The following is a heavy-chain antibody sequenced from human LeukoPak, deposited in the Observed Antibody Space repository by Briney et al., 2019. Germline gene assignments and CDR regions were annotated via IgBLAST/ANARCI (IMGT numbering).Heavy chain of an antibody. CDR1: GGSVSSGSYC. J-gene: IGHJ4*02. V-gene: IGHV4-61*01. Sequence: SETLSLTCTVSGGSVSSGSYCWSWIRQPPGKGLEWIGYIYYSGSTNYNPSLKSRVTISVDTSKNQFSLKLSSVTAADTAVYYCANLYGDTIKFDYWGQGTLVTVSS. CDR2: IYYSGST. D-gene: IGHD4-17*01. CDR3: ANLYGDTIKFDY.